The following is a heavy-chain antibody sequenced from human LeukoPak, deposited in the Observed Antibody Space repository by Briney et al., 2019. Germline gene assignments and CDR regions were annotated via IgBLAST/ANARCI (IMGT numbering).Heavy chain of an antibody. Sequence: GGSLRLSCAASGFTFSSYGMHWVRQAPGKGLEWVAFIRYDGSNKYYADSVRGRFTVSRDNSKNTLYLQMNNLRAEDTAVYYCARGTVVNPKLWYYLDSWGQGTLVTVSS. CDR2: IRYDGSNK. D-gene: IGHD4-23*01. J-gene: IGHJ4*02. V-gene: IGHV3-30*02. CDR1: GFTFSSYG. CDR3: ARGTVVNPKLWYYLDS.